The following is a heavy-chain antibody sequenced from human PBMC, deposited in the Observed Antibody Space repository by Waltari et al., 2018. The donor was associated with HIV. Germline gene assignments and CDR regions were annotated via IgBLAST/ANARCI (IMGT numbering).Heavy chain of an antibody. V-gene: IGHV1-18*01. Sequence: QVEVVQSGPEVKKPGASVKVSCKASGYTFSSYGISWVRQAPGQGLEWMGWNSAYNGNTNYANNLPGRVTMTTDTSTNTAYMELRSLRSDDTAVYYCARDLVVVVAATPYFDYWGQGTLVTVSS. J-gene: IGHJ4*02. CDR2: NSAYNGNT. D-gene: IGHD2-15*01. CDR1: GYTFSSYG. CDR3: ARDLVVVVAATPYFDY.